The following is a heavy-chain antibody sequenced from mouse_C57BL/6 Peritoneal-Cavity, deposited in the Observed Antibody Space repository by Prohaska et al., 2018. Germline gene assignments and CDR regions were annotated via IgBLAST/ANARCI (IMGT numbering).Heavy chain of an antibody. V-gene: IGHV12-3*01. D-gene: IGHD2-3*01. CDR1: GFPITSGYY. Sequence: QMQLQESGPGLVKPSQSLFLTCSITGFPITSGYYWIWIRQSPGNPLAWMWYITHSGETVYNPSLQSPISITRETSKNKFLLQWNSVTTEDTAMYYCAGDRDGYWYFDVWGTGTTVTVSS. CDR2: ITHSGET. J-gene: IGHJ1*03. CDR3: AGDRDGYWYFDV.